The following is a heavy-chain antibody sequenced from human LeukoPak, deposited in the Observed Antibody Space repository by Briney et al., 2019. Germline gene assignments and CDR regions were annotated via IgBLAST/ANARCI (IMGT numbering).Heavy chain of an antibody. CDR2: IYTSGST. D-gene: IGHD1-26*01. Sequence: PSETLSLTCTVSGGSINSYYWNWIRQPAGKGLEWIGRIYTSGSTNYNPSLKSRVTMSVDTSKNQFSLKLSSVTAADTAVYYCARVQVGATRSKGYYYYMDVWGKGTTVTVSS. J-gene: IGHJ6*03. V-gene: IGHV4-4*07. CDR3: ARVQVGATRSKGYYYYMDV. CDR1: GGSINSYY.